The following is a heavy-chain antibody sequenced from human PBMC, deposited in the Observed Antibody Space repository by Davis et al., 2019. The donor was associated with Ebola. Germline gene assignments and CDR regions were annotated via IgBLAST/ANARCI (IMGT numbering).Heavy chain of an antibody. J-gene: IGHJ4*02. CDR1: GFPFSSYG. D-gene: IGHD4/OR15-4a*01. V-gene: IGHV3-23*01. CDR2: ISNSGDRA. CDR3: AKSRINDYADIDS. Sequence: PGGSLRLSCAASGFPFSSYGMSWVRQAPGKGLEWVSSISNSGDRAHYVDAVKGRFSNSRDNSKSTVDLQMNDLRAEDTAMYYCAKSRINDYADIDSWGQGTLVTVSS.